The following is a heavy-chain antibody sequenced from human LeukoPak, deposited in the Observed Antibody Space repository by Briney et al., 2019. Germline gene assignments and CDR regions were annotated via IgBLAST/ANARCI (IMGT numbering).Heavy chain of an antibody. V-gene: IGHV3-21*01. J-gene: IGHJ6*03. D-gene: IGHD6-19*01. CDR2: ISSSSSYI. Sequence: PGGSLRLSCAASGFTFSSYSMNWVRQAPGKGLEWVSSISSSSSYIYYADSVKGRFTISRDNAKNSLYLQMNSLRAEDTAVYYCARGQYSSGWYVNYYYYYHMDVWGKGTTVTVSS. CDR3: ARGQYSSGWYVNYYYYYHMDV. CDR1: GFTFSSYS.